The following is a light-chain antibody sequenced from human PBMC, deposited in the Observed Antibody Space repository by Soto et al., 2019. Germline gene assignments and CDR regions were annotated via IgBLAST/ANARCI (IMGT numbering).Light chain of an antibody. CDR2: GAS. CDR3: QQDDRSPRT. V-gene: IGKV3-20*01. CDR1: QSVSSSY. Sequence: EIVLTQSPGTLSLSPGERATLSCRASQSVSSSYLAWYQQKPGQGPRLLIYGASSRATGIPDRFSGSGSGTDFTLTISRLEPEDFAVYYCQQDDRSPRTFGQGTHVEIK. J-gene: IGKJ1*01.